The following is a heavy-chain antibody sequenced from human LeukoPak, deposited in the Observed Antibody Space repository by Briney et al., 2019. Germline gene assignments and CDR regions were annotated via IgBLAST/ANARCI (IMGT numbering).Heavy chain of an antibody. CDR1: GYILTSYD. V-gene: IGHV1-8*01. CDR2: MNPASGNT. Sequence: ASVKVSCKASGYILTSYDMNWVRQATGQGPEYMGWMNPASGNTGYAQKFQGRVTMTWDTSINTAYMELRSLRYEHTAVYYCARPTNRPSRYYGMDVWGQGTTVTVSS. CDR3: ARPTNRPSRYYGMDV. J-gene: IGHJ6*02. D-gene: IGHD2-8*01.